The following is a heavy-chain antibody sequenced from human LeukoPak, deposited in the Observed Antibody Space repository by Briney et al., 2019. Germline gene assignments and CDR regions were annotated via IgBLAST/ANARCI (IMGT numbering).Heavy chain of an antibody. Sequence: PSETLSLTCTVSGYSISSGYYWGWIRQPPGKGLEWIGSIYHSGSTYYNPSLKSRVTISVDTSKNQFSLKLSSVTAADTAVYYCAKNMVRGVITRRAFDIWGQGTMVTVSS. J-gene: IGHJ3*02. CDR1: GYSISSGYY. V-gene: IGHV4-38-2*02. D-gene: IGHD3-10*01. CDR3: AKNMVRGVITRRAFDI. CDR2: IYHSGST.